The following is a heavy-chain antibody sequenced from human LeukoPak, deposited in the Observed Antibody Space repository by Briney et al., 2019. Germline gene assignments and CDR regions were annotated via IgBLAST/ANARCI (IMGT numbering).Heavy chain of an antibody. J-gene: IGHJ4*02. V-gene: IGHV4-31*03. D-gene: IGHD2-15*01. CDR1: GGSISSGGYY. CDR3: ARVENCSGGSCYVWYFDY. CDR2: IYYSGST. Sequence: SQTLSLTCTVSGGSISSGGYYWSWIRQHPGKGLEWIVYIYYSGSTYYNPSLKSRVTISVDTSKNQFSLKLSSVTAADTAVYYCARVENCSGGSCYVWYFDYWGQGTLVTVSS.